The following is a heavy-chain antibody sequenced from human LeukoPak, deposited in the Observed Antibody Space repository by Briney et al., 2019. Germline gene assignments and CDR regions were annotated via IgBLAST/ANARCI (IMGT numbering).Heavy chain of an antibody. Sequence: SETLSLTCAVYGGSFSGYYWSWIRQPPGKGLEWIGAINHSGSTNYNPSLKSRVTISVDTSKNQFSLKLSSVTAADTAFYYCASQGHHGKIVGTTLSYFYMDVWGKGTTVTVSS. CDR3: ASQGHHGKIVGTTLSYFYMDV. V-gene: IGHV4-34*01. CDR2: INHSGST. CDR1: GGSFSGYY. J-gene: IGHJ6*03. D-gene: IGHD1-26*01.